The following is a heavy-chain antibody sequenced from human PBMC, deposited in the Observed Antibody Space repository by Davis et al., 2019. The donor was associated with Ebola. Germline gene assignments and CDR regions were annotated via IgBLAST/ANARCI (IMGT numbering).Heavy chain of an antibody. D-gene: IGHD3-10*01. CDR3: ATTLEFTSGELYRRYGMYV. CDR2: IIPMFGPP. CDR1: GGTFRTFA. Sequence: SVKVSCKASGGTFRTFAFSWVRQAPGQGLEWTGGIIPMFGPPNYAQKFHDRVTITAEEFTSTVYMELSGLSSEDTAVYYCATTLEFTSGELYRRYGMYVWGQGTTVSVSS. V-gene: IGHV1-69*13. J-gene: IGHJ6*02.